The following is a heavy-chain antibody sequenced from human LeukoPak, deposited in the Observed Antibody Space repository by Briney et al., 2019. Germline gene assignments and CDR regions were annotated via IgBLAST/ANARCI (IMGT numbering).Heavy chain of an antibody. J-gene: IGHJ5*02. CDR1: GYTFTSYG. D-gene: IGHD3-22*01. Sequence: GASVKVSCKASGYTFTSYGISWVRQAPGQGLEWKGWISAYNGNTNFAQKLQGRVTMTTDTSTSTAYMELRSLRSDDTAVYYCARRAYYYDSSGQSNWFDPWGQGTLVTVSS. CDR2: ISAYNGNT. CDR3: ARRAYYYDSSGQSNWFDP. V-gene: IGHV1-18*01.